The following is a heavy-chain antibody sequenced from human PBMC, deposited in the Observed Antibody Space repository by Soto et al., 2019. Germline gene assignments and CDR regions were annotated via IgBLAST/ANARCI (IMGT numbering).Heavy chain of an antibody. Sequence: ASVKVSCKTSADIFNNYYMHWVRQAPGQGLEWMGVMTPSDGSTNYAQSFQGRVTMTRDTSTRTVYVELSSLRSEDTAVYYCAKHCGGDCSNGFDIWGPGTKVTVSS. D-gene: IGHD2-21*02. CDR2: MTPSDGST. J-gene: IGHJ3*02. V-gene: IGHV1-46*02. CDR3: AKHCGGDCSNGFDI. CDR1: ADIFNNYY.